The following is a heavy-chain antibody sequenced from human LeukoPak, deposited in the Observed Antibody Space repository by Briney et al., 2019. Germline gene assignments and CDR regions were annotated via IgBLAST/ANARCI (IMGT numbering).Heavy chain of an antibody. D-gene: IGHD3-10*01. V-gene: IGHV3-23*01. CDR1: GFTFSSYA. CDR3: AKAYYYGSGSYIYAFDI. J-gene: IGHJ3*02. Sequence: QPGGSLRLSCAASGFTFSSYAMSWVRQAPGKGLEGVSAISGSGGSTYYADSVKGRFTISRDNSKNTLYLQMNSLRAEDTAVYYCAKAYYYGSGSYIYAFDIWGQGTMVTVSS. CDR2: ISGSGGST.